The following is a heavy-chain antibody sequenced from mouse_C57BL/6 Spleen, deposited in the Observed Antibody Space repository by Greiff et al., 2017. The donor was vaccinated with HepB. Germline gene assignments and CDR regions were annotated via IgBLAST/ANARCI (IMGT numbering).Heavy chain of an antibody. Sequence: EVKVVESGGDLVKPGGSLKLSCAASGFTFSSYGMSWVRQTPDKRLEWVATISSRGSYTYYPDSVKGRFTISRDNAKNTLYLQMSSLKSEDTAMYYCAREGYGNYGAMDYWGQGTSVTVSS. J-gene: IGHJ4*01. CDR3: AREGYGNYGAMDY. CDR2: ISSRGSYT. D-gene: IGHD2-1*01. CDR1: GFTFSSYG. V-gene: IGHV5-6*01.